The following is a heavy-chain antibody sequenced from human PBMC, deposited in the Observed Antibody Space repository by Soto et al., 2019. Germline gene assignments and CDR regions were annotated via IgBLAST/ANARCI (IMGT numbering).Heavy chain of an antibody. J-gene: IGHJ4*02. Sequence: PSQTLSLTCAISGDSVSSKSAAWNWIRQSPSRGLEWLGRTYYRSKWYNEYAVSVKGRITVNPDTSKSQFSLQLSSVTPEDTAVYYCTRTTSVFDYWGQGTQVTVSS. V-gene: IGHV6-1*01. CDR3: TRTTSVFDY. CDR1: GDSVSSKSAA. CDR2: TYYRSKWYN. D-gene: IGHD1-1*01.